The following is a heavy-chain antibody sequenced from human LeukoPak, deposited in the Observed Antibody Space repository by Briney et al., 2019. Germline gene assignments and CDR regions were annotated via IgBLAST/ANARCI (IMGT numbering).Heavy chain of an antibody. CDR2: IYPGDSDT. J-gene: IGHJ5*02. V-gene: IGHV5-51*01. CDR1: GYSFSSYW. D-gene: IGHD2-15*01. Sequence: GESLKISCKGSGYSFSSYWIGWVRQMPGRGLEWMGIIYPGDSDTRYSPSFQGQVTISADKSINTAYLQWSSLKASDTAMYYCARQLYVGGSFPNWLDPWGQGTLVTVSS. CDR3: ARQLYVGGSFPNWLDP.